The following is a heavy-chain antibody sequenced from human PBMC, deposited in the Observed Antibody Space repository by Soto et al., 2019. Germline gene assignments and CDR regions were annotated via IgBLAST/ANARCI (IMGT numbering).Heavy chain of an antibody. J-gene: IGHJ1*01. CDR2: ISSSGSTI. V-gene: IGHV3-11*01. CDR1: GFTFSEYY. D-gene: IGHD3-10*01. Sequence: GGSLILSCAASGFTFSEYYMSGIRQAPGKGLEWVSYISSSGSTIYYADSVKGRFTISRDNAKNSLYLQMNSLRAEDTAVYYCAREESYFLGYFQHWGQGTLVTVSS. CDR3: AREESYFLGYFQH.